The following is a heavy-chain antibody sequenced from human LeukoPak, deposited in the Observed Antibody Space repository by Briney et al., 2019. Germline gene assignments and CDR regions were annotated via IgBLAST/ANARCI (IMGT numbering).Heavy chain of an antibody. J-gene: IGHJ3*02. CDR2: IIPIFGIA. Sequence: EASVKVSCKASGGTFSSYAISWVRQAPGQGLEWMGRIIPIFGIANYAQKFQGRVTITADKSTSTACMELSSLRSEDTAVYYCATAVHDYGDYVGGMGAFDIWGQGTMVTVSS. CDR1: GGTFSSYA. CDR3: ATAVHDYGDYVGGMGAFDI. V-gene: IGHV1-69*04. D-gene: IGHD4-17*01.